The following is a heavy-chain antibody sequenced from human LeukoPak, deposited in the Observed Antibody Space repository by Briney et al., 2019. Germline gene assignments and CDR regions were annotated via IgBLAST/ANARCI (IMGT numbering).Heavy chain of an antibody. CDR2: ISSSSSYI. CDR1: GFTFSSYS. Sequence: GGSLRLSCAASGFTFSSYSMNWVRQAPGKGLEWVSSISSSSSYIYYADSVKGRFTISRDNAKNSLYLQMNSLRAEDTAVYYCACMYYDILTGYSYWGQGTLVTVSS. V-gene: IGHV3-21*01. D-gene: IGHD3-9*01. J-gene: IGHJ4*02. CDR3: ACMYYDILTGYSY.